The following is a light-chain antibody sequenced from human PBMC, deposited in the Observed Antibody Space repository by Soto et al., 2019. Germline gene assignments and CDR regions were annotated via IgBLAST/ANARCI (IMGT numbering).Light chain of an antibody. J-gene: IGLJ1*01. CDR2: KDS. CDR1: ALPKQY. CDR3: QSADSSGTYYV. V-gene: IGLV3-25*03. Sequence: SYDLTQPPSVSVSPGQTARITCSGDALPKQYAYWYQQKPGQAPVLVIYKDSERPSGIPERFSGSSSGTTVTLTISGVQAEDEADYYCQSADSSGTYYVFGTGTKLTVL.